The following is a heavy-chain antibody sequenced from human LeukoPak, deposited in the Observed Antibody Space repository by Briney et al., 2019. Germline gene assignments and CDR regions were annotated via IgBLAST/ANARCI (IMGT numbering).Heavy chain of an antibody. V-gene: IGHV3-21*01. CDR3: ARDHDSSSWYNWFDP. CDR1: GFTFSSYS. D-gene: IGHD6-13*01. J-gene: IGHJ5*02. CDR2: ISSSCSYI. Sequence: KPGGSLRLSCAASGFTFSSYSMNWVRQAPGKGLEWVSSISSSCSYIYYADSVKGRFTIFRDNAKNSLYLQMNSLRAEDTAVYYCARDHDSSSWYNWFDPWGQGTLVTVSS.